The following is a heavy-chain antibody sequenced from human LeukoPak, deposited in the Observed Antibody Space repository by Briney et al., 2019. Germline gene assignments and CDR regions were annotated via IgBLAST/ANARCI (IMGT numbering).Heavy chain of an antibody. CDR3: AKDLEWELDEPPSWADFDY. D-gene: IGHD1-26*01. Sequence: GGSLRLSCAASGFTFSSYAMSWVRQAPGKGLEWVSAISGSGGSTYYADFVKGRFTISRDNSKNTLYLQMNSLRAEDTAVYYCAKDLEWELDEPPSWADFDYWGQGTLVTVSS. CDR1: GFTFSSYA. J-gene: IGHJ4*02. V-gene: IGHV3-23*01. CDR2: ISGSGGST.